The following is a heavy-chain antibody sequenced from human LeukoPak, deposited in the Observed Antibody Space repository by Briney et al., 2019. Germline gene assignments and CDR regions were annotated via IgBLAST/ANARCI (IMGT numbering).Heavy chain of an antibody. V-gene: IGHV3-9*01. CDR2: ISWNSGSI. CDR1: GFTFVDYA. D-gene: IGHD1-26*01. J-gene: IGHJ4*02. Sequence: GGSLRLSCAASGFTFVDYAMHWVRHAAGKGLEWVSGISWNSGSIDYADSVKGRFTISRDNAKNSLYLQMNSLRAEDTALYYCAKDRFPIVGATPLGFDYWGQGTLVTVSS. CDR3: AKDRFPIVGATPLGFDY.